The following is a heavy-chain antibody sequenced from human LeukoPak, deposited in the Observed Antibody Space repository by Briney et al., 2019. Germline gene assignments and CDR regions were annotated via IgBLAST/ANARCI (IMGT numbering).Heavy chain of an antibody. J-gene: IGHJ4*02. V-gene: IGHV3-23*01. CDR3: AKDENFSSGIY. Sequence: GGSLRLSCAASGFTFSNYGMSWVRQAPGKGLEWVSHISGSGSNTYYVDSVKGRFTISRDNSKNTVYLHMKSLRAEDTAVYYCAKDENFSSGIYWGQGTLVTVSS. CDR2: ISGSGSNT. CDR1: GFTFSNYG. D-gene: IGHD3-10*01.